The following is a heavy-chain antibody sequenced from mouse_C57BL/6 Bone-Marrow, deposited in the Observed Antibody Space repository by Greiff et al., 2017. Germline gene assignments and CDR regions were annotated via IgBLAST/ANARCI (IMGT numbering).Heavy chain of an antibody. CDR3: TTRGSYGCFDY. Sequence: VKLQESGAELARPGASVKLSCKASGYTFTSYGISWVKQRTGQGLEWIGEIYPRSGNTYYNEKFKGKATLTADKSSNTAYLQLSSLTSEDTAVYYCTTRGSYGCFDYWGQGTTLTVSS. V-gene: IGHV1-81*01. CDR2: IYPRSGNT. D-gene: IGHD2-2*01. CDR1: GYTFTSYG. J-gene: IGHJ2*01.